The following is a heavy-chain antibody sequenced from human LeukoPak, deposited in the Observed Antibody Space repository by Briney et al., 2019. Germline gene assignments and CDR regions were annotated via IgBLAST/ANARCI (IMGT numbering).Heavy chain of an antibody. CDR1: GFTFSSYW. CDR2: IKQDGSEK. Sequence: PGGSLRLSCAASGFTFSSYWMSWVRQAPGKGLEWVANIKQDGSEKYYVDSVKGRFTISRDNAKNSLYLQMNSLRAEDTAVYYCARDAFYYYGSGDYFDYWGQGTLVTVSS. CDR3: ARDAFYYYGSGDYFDY. V-gene: IGHV3-7*01. J-gene: IGHJ4*02. D-gene: IGHD3-10*01.